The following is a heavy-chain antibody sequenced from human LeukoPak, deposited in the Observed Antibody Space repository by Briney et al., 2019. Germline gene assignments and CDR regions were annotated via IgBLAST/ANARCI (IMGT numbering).Heavy chain of an antibody. J-gene: IGHJ3*02. CDR3: ARLFRPQLSKPDDAFDI. CDR2: TYYRSQWYN. D-gene: IGHD5-18*01. Sequence: PSQTLSLTCAISGDSVSSNSATWNWIRQSPSRGLEWLGRTYYRSQWYNDYAVSVKSRITINPDTSKNQFSLQLNSVTAADTAVYYCARLFRPQLSKPDDAFDIWGQGTMVTVSS. CDR1: GDSVSSNSAT. V-gene: IGHV6-1*01.